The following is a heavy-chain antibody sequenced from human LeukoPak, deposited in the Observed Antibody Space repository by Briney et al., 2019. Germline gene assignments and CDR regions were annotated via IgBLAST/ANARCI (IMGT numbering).Heavy chain of an antibody. J-gene: IGHJ4*02. D-gene: IGHD6-13*01. V-gene: IGHV1-2*02. Sequence: ASLKVSCKASGYTFTGYYMHWVRQAPGQGLEWMGWINPNSGGTNYAQKFQGRATMTRDTSISTAYMELSRLRSDDTAVYYCATPRGSSSWYNDFDYWGQGTLVTVSS. CDR1: GYTFTGYY. CDR3: ATPRGSSSWYNDFDY. CDR2: INPNSGGT.